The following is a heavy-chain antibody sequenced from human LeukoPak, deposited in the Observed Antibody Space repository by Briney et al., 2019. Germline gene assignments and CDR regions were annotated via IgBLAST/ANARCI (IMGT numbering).Heavy chain of an antibody. CDR2: THPGDSDT. CDR1: GYSFTTYW. Sequence: GESLKISCKGSGYSFTTYWIGWVRQVPGKGLEWMGVTHPGDSDTRYSPSFQGQVTISADKSISTAYLQWSSLKASDTAMYYCARRGTMIVNPFDYWGQGTLVTVSS. V-gene: IGHV5-51*01. D-gene: IGHD3-22*01. J-gene: IGHJ4*02. CDR3: ARRGTMIVNPFDY.